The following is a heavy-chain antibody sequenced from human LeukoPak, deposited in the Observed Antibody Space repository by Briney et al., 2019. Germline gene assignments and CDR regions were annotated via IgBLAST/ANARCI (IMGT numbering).Heavy chain of an antibody. CDR2: ISYSGAST. J-gene: IGHJ4*02. CDR3: AKAYYYGSGSPSPGYDY. Sequence: GGSLRLSCAASGFTFSSYAMSWVRQAPGKGLEWVSVISYSGASTDYADSVKGRFTISRDNSKNTLYLQMNSLRAEDTAVYYCAKAYYYGSGSPSPGYDYWGQGTLVTVPS. V-gene: IGHV3-23*01. D-gene: IGHD3-10*01. CDR1: GFTFSSYA.